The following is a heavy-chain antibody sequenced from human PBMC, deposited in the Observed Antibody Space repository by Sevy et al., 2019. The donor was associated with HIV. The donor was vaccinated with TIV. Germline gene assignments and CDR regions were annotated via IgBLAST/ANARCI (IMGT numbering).Heavy chain of an antibody. CDR1: GFSFSNAW. J-gene: IGHJ4*02. D-gene: IGHD3-9*01. V-gene: IGHV3-15*07. CDR3: ATDLMLTGLFDN. CDR2: IRRKSDAGTT. Sequence: GGSLRLSCAASGFSFSNAWMNWFRQAPGKGLQWVGGIRRKSDAGTTDYSSPVKGRFTISRDDSEDTLYLQMNSLKTEDKAGYYGATDLMLTGLFDNWGQGTLVTVSS.